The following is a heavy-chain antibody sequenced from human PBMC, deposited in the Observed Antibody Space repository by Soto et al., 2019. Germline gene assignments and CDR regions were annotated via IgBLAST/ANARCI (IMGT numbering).Heavy chain of an antibody. CDR2: ISGSGVST. D-gene: IGHD6-13*01. Sequence: EVQLLESGGDLVQPGGSLRLSCAASGFTFSSYAMSWVRQAPGKGLEWVSAISGSGVSTYYADSVKGRFTISRDNSKNTLYLQMNSLRAEDTAVYYCAKAHHYSSSWSEFDYWGQGTLVTVSS. V-gene: IGHV3-23*01. J-gene: IGHJ4*02. CDR1: GFTFSSYA. CDR3: AKAHHYSSSWSEFDY.